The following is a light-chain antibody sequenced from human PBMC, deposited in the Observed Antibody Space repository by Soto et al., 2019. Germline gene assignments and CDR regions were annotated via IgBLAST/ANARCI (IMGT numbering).Light chain of an antibody. CDR2: DVN. V-gene: IGLV2-14*01. J-gene: IGLJ2*01. CDR1: SSDIGGYDY. Sequence: QSALTQPASVSGSPGQSITLSCTGTSSDIGGYDYVSWYQRHPGKAPKLIIYDVNNRPSGVSNRLSGSHAGNTASLTISGLQAEDDADYYCTSFASGSSHVVFGGGTKVTVL. CDR3: TSFASGSSHVV.